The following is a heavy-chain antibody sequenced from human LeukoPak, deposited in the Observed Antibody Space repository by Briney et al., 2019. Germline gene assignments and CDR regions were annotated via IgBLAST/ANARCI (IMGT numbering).Heavy chain of an antibody. CDR1: GLTFSTYA. D-gene: IGHD1-26*01. J-gene: IGHJ4*02. CDR3: AKGSRIVGSTTSDY. V-gene: IGHV3-23*01. Sequence: GGSLRLSCAASGLTFSTYAMSWVRQVPGKGLQWVSTITGSGGSTYYADSVKGRFTISRDNSKNTLYLQMSSLRAEDTAVYYCAKGSRIVGSTTSDYWGQGTLVTVSS. CDR2: ITGSGGST.